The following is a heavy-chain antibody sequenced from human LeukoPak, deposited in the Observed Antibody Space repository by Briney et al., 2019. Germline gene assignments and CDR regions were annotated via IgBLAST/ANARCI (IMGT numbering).Heavy chain of an antibody. CDR3: ARDRKETYSGSYYAAFDI. V-gene: IGHV1-46*01. CDR1: GYTFTSYY. CDR2: INPSGGST. D-gene: IGHD1-26*01. Sequence: ASVKVSCKASGYTFTSYYMHWVRQAPGQGLEWMGIINPSGGSTSYAQKFQGRVTMTRDMSTSTVYTELSSLRSEDTAVYYCARDRKETYSGSYYAAFDIWGQGTMVTVSS. J-gene: IGHJ3*02.